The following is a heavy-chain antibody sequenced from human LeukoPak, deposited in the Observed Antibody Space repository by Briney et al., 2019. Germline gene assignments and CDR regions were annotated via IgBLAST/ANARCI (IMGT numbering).Heavy chain of an antibody. Sequence: PSETLSLTCTVSGGSISSSSYYWGWIRQPPGKGLEWIGSIYYSGSTYYNPSLKSRVTISVDTSKYQFSLKLSSVTAADTAVYYCASPRYCGGDCYYFDLWGRGTLVTVSS. CDR3: ASPRYCGGDCYYFDL. CDR2: IYYSGST. CDR1: GGSISSSSYY. V-gene: IGHV4-39*01. D-gene: IGHD2-21*02. J-gene: IGHJ2*01.